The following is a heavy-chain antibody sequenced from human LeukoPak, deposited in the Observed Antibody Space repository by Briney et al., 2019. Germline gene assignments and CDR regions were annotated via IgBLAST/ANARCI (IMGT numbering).Heavy chain of an antibody. Sequence: SGGSLRLSCAASGFTFGDYAMSWVRQAPGKGPGGVGFIRTEAYDGATDYGASVKGRFTISRDGSKNIAYLQMNSLNTEDTAVYYCTRTFGYYYFYMDVWGKGTTVIVSS. D-gene: IGHD3-16*01. CDR1: GFTFGDYA. CDR3: TRTFGYYYFYMDV. J-gene: IGHJ6*03. CDR2: IRTEAYDGAT. V-gene: IGHV3-49*04.